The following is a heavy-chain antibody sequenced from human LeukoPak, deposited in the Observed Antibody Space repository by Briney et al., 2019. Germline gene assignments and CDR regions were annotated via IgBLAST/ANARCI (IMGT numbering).Heavy chain of an antibody. J-gene: IGHJ4*02. CDR1: GFTFSYAW. V-gene: IGHV3-15*01. D-gene: IGHD1-26*01. CDR3: ARDPAEWELPIDY. Sequence: PGGSLRLSCAASGFTFSYAWMSWVRQAPGRGREWVGRIKSKTDGGTTDYAAPVKGRCTISRDDSENTLYLQMNSLKTEDTAVYYCARDPAEWELPIDYWGQGTLVTVSS. CDR2: IKSKTDGGTT.